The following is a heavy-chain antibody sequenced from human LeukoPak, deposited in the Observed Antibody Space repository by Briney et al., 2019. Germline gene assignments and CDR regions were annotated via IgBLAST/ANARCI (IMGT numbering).Heavy chain of an antibody. CDR1: GGSFSGYY. V-gene: IGHV4-34*01. Sequence: SETLSLTCAVYGGSFSGYYWSWIRQPPGKGLEWIGEINHSGSTNYNPSLKSRVTISVDTSKNQFSLKLGSVTAADTAVYYCARRVIRYFQHWGQGTLVTVSS. CDR2: INHSGST. J-gene: IGHJ1*01. D-gene: IGHD2/OR15-2a*01. CDR3: ARRVIRYFQH.